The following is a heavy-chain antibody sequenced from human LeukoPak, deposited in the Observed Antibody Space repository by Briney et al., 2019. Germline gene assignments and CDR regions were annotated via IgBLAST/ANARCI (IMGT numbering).Heavy chain of an antibody. V-gene: IGHV3-30*02. CDR3: AKDLGGMAVAGLDY. J-gene: IGHJ4*02. D-gene: IGHD6-19*01. CDR2: IWDDGSKN. CDR1: GFTFRRFG. Sequence: PGGSLRLSCEASGFTFRRFGMHWVRQAPGKGLEWLSFIWDDGSKNYYADSVKGRFTISRDNSKNTLYLQTNSLRTEDTAVYYCAKDLGGMAVAGLDYWGQGTLVTVSS.